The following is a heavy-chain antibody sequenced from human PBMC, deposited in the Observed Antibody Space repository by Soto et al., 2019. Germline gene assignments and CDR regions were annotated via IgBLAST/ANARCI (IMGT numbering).Heavy chain of an antibody. Sequence: GGSLRLSCAASGFTFSNAWMSWVRQTPGKGLEWVGRIKSKTDAETTDYAAPVKGRFTISRDDSKNALYLQMNSLKTDAPAVYYCTTLYQGISNWDQGTLVTVSS. CDR2: IKSKTDAETT. CDR1: GFTFSNAW. D-gene: IGHD1-20*01. J-gene: IGHJ4*02. CDR3: TTLYQGISN. V-gene: IGHV3-15*01.